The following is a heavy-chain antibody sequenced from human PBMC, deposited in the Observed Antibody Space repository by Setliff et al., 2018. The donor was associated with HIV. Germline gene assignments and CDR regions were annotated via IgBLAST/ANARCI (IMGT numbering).Heavy chain of an antibody. CDR3: ARGLRYYSGSASYMSFDL. V-gene: IGHV1-2*06. CDR2: INPNSGGT. J-gene: IGHJ4*02. D-gene: IGHD2-15*01. Sequence: ASVKVSCKASGYTFIDYYLHWVRQAPGQGLEWVGRINPNSGGTNYAQKFQGRVTMTRDTSISTAYMELSSLRSDDTAVYYCARGLRYYSGSASYMSFDLWGQGTLVTVSS. CDR1: GYTFIDYY.